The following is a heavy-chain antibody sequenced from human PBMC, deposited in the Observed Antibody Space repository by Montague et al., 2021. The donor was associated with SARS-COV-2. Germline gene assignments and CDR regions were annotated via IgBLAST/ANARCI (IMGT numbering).Heavy chain of an antibody. J-gene: IGHJ4*02. CDR2: IYYSGIT. D-gene: IGHD3-9*01. Sequence: SETLSLTCTISGGSFSGYYWSWIRQPPGKGLEWIRYIYYSGITNYNPSLKSRVTISVDTSKSQFSLKLSSVTAADTAVYYCARGNDILTGYDYWGQGTLVTVSS. CDR1: GGSFSGYY. V-gene: IGHV4-59*01. CDR3: ARGNDILTGYDY.